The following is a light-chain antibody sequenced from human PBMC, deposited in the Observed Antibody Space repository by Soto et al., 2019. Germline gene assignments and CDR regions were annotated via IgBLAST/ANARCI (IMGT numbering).Light chain of an antibody. CDR3: PPYGSSTIT. CDR2: GAS. J-gene: IGKJ5*01. CDR1: QSVSSN. V-gene: IGKV3-20*01. Sequence: EIVDMEAPPTMYMYPGERATLSCRASQSVSSNLAWYQQKPGQAPRLLIYGASSRATGIPDRFSGSGSGTDFTLTISRLEPEDFAVYYCPPYGSSTITSGQAT.